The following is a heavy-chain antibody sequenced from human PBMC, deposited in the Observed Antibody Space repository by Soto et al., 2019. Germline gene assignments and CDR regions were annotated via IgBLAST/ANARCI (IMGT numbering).Heavy chain of an antibody. D-gene: IGHD3-3*01. V-gene: IGHV1-8*01. CDR2: MNPNSGNT. Sequence: GASVKVSCKASGYTFTSYDINWVRQATGQGLEWMGWMNPNSGNTGYAQKFQGRVTMTRNTSISTAYMELSSLRSEDTAVYYCARACPRRGITIFGVVTKNYYYYMDVWGKGTTVTVSS. CDR1: GYTFTSYD. CDR3: ARACPRRGITIFGVVTKNYYYYMDV. J-gene: IGHJ6*03.